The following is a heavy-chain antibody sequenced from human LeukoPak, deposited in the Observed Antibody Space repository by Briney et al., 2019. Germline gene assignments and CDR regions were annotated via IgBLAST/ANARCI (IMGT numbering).Heavy chain of an antibody. CDR2: INHSGST. CDR1: GGSFSGYY. D-gene: IGHD2-2*01. V-gene: IGHV4-34*01. CDR3: ARNGYCSSTSCCKHYYYYMDV. J-gene: IGHJ6*03. Sequence: PSETLSLTCAVYGGSFSGYYWSWIRQPPGKGLEWIGEINHSGSTNYNPSLKSRVTISVDTSKNQFSLKLSSVTAADTAVYYCARNGYCSSTSCCKHYYYYMDVWGKGTTVTVSS.